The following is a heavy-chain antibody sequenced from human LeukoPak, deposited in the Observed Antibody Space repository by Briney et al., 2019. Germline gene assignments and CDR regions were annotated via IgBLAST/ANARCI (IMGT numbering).Heavy chain of an antibody. V-gene: IGHV3-74*01. Sequence: QPGRPLLLSCAAAGFTLSSYWMPWVRQAQGKGLVWVSRIISDGSSTTYAVSVRGRLTISKDNAKNTVYLQMSSLRDEDTAVYYCARDRCTNGVCGAMDVWGQGTPVTVSS. CDR2: IISDGSST. CDR1: GFTLSSYW. CDR3: ARDRCTNGVCGAMDV. J-gene: IGHJ6*02. D-gene: IGHD2-8*01.